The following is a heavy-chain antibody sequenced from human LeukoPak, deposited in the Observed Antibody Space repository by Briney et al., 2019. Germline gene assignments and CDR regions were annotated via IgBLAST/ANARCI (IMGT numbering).Heavy chain of an antibody. Sequence: SQTLSLTCAISGDSVSSNTAAWIWIRQSPSRGLEWLGWTYYRSKWNSEYAPSVKSRITINADTSKNQFSLHLNSVTPEDTAVYYCVRGEFTSGYALAYWGQGTLVIVSS. J-gene: IGHJ4*02. CDR3: VRGEFTSGYALAY. V-gene: IGHV6-1*01. CDR2: TYYRSKWNS. CDR1: GDSVSSNTAA. D-gene: IGHD5-12*01.